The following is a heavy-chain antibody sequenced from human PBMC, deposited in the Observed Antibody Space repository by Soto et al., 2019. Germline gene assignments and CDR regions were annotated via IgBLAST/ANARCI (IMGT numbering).Heavy chain of an antibody. CDR2: IQQDGSEK. J-gene: IGHJ4*02. CDR1: RFTFSTYW. CDR3: ARGGRIRASGWFDY. V-gene: IGHV3-7*03. D-gene: IGHD6-19*01. Sequence: EVQLVESGGGLVQPGGSLRLSCAASRFTFSTYWMSWVRQAPGKGLEWVAYIQQDGSEKYYVDSVKGRFTISRDNAKNSLYLQMNSLRAEDTAVYYCARGGRIRASGWFDYWGQGTLVTVSS.